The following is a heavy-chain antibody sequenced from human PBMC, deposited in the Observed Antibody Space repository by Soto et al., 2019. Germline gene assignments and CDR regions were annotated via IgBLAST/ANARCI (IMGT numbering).Heavy chain of an antibody. V-gene: IGHV4-34*01. CDR3: ARLQDFATTPYFDY. CDR2: INHSGST. CDR1: GGSFSGYY. D-gene: IGHD5-12*01. J-gene: IGHJ4*02. Sequence: QVQLQQWGAGLLKPSETLSLTYAVYGGSFSGYYWSWIRQPPGKGLEWIGEINHSGSTNYNPSLKSRVTISVDTSKNQFSLKLSSVTAADTAVYYCARLQDFATTPYFDYWGQGTLVTVSS.